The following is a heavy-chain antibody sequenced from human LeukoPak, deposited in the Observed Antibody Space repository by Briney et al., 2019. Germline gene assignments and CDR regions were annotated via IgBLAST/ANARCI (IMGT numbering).Heavy chain of an antibody. Sequence: SETLSLTCAVSGGSISSGGYSWSWIRQPPGKGLEWIGYIYYSGSTYYRPSLTSRVTISVDTSKNQFSLQLTSVTAADTAVYYCARTGDSGLDFGKYFYYMDVWGKGTKVIISS. D-gene: IGHD5-12*01. CDR1: GGSISSGGYS. CDR2: IYYSGST. V-gene: IGHV4-30-2*03. J-gene: IGHJ6*03. CDR3: ARTGDSGLDFGKYFYYMDV.